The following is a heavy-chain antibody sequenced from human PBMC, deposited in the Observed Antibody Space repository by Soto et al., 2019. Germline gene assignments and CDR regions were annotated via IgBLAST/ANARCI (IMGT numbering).Heavy chain of an antibody. CDR3: TGAQWELLRGWFDT. Sequence: EVQLVESGGGLVKPGGSLRLSCAASGFTFSNAWMNWVRQAPGKGLEWVGRIKSKTDGGTTDYAAPVKGRFTISRDDSKTTPYLQMNSLKTEDTAVYFCTGAQWELLRGWFDTWGQGTLVTVSS. J-gene: IGHJ5*02. D-gene: IGHD1-26*01. V-gene: IGHV3-15*07. CDR2: IKSKTDGGTT. CDR1: GFTFSNAW.